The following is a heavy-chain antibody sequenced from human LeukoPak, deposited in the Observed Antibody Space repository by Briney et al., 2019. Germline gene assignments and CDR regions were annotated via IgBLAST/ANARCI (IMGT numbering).Heavy chain of an antibody. Sequence: GGSLRLSCVASGLTFDDSAMHWVRQAPGKGLEWGSLISADGGSTFSADSVKGRFSISRDNSKNSLYLQMNSLRSEDTAMYYCAKESGKFDYWGQGTLVAVSS. J-gene: IGHJ4*02. CDR2: ISADGGST. CDR1: GLTFDDSA. V-gene: IGHV3-43*02. CDR3: AKESGKFDY.